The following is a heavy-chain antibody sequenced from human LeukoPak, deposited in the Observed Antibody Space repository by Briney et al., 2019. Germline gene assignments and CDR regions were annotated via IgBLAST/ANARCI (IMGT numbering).Heavy chain of an antibody. D-gene: IGHD5-18*01. V-gene: IGHV1-18*01. J-gene: IGHJ4*02. Sequence: ASVKVSCKASGGTFSSYAISWVRQAPGQGLEWMGWISAYNGNTNYAQKLQGRVTMTTDTSTSTAYMELRSLRSDDTAVYYCARESTGGGYSYGYHFDYWGQGTLVTVSS. CDR1: GGTFSSYA. CDR3: ARESTGGGYSYGYHFDY. CDR2: ISAYNGNT.